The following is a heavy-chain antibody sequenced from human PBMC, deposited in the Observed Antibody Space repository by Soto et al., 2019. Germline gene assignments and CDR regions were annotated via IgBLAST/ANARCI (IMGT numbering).Heavy chain of an antibody. D-gene: IGHD1-1*01. CDR2: IYHSGST. J-gene: IGHJ4*02. V-gene: IGHV4-38-2*01. Sequence: PSETLSLTCAVSGYSISSGYYWGWIRQPPGKGLEWIGSIYHSGSTYYNPSLKSRVTISVDTSKNQFSLKLSSVTAADTAVYYCARLDLERAYYFDYWGQGTLVTVSS. CDR3: ARLDLERAYYFDY. CDR1: GYSISSGYY.